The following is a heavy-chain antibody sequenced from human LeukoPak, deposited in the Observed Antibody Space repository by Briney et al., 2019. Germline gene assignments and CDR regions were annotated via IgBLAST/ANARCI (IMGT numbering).Heavy chain of an antibody. V-gene: IGHV4-34*01. CDR2: INHSGST. Sequence: PSETLSLTCAVYGGSFSGYYWSWIRQPPGKGLERIGEINHSGSTNYNPSLKSRVTISVDTSKNQFSLKLSSVTAADTAVYYCARPGCSSTSCYGNFDYWGQGTLVTVSS. J-gene: IGHJ4*02. D-gene: IGHD2-2*01. CDR1: GGSFSGYY. CDR3: ARPGCSSTSCYGNFDY.